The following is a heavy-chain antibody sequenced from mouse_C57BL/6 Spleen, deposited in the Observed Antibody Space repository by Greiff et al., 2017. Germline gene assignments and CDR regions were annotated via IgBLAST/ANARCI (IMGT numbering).Heavy chain of an antibody. Sequence: VQLQQSGAELVKPGASIKLSCTASGFNIKDYYMHWVRQRTEQGLEWIGRIDPEDGDNKYAPKFPGKATITADTSSIKAYLQLSSLTSADTAVYYYSCATWFAYWGQETLVTVSA. CDR2: IDPEDGDN. CDR1: GFNIKDYY. CDR3: SCATWFAY. V-gene: IGHV14-2*01. J-gene: IGHJ3*01.